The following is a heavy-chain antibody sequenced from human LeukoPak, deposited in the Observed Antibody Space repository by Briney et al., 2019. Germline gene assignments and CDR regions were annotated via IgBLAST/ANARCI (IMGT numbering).Heavy chain of an antibody. J-gene: IGHJ4*02. D-gene: IGHD5-24*01. Sequence: PSETLSLTCTVPGGSISSSRYYWGWIRQSQGKWLEGTGSMYYRVSTYYNPSLKSRVTLSVDTPKNQFSLKVSSVAAADTAVYYCAGHGRDGYNFGPVVYYWGQGTLVTVSS. CDR3: AGHGRDGYNFGPVVYY. CDR1: GGSISSSRYY. CDR2: MYYRVST. V-gene: IGHV4-39*01.